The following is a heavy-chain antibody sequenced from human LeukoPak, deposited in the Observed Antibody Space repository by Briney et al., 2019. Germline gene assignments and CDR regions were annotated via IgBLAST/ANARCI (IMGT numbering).Heavy chain of an antibody. CDR2: IYTSGST. D-gene: IGHD1-1*01. Sequence: SETLSHTCTVSGGSISSYYWSWIRQPAGKGLEWIGRIYTSGSTNYNPSLKSRVTISVDTSKNQFSLKLGAVTAAHTAVYYCAREDTTGTTSDAFDIWGQGTMVTVSS. CDR3: AREDTTGTTSDAFDI. CDR1: GGSISSYY. V-gene: IGHV4-4*07. J-gene: IGHJ3*02.